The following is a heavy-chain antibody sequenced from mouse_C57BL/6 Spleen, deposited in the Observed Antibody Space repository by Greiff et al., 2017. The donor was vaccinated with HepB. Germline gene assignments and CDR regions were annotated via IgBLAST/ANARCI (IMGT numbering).Heavy chain of an antibody. CDR2: IDPSDSYT. CDR3: ARGITTVVARENAMDY. D-gene: IGHD1-1*01. V-gene: IGHV1-50*01. J-gene: IGHJ4*01. CDR1: GYTFTSYW. Sequence: VQLQQSGAELVKPGASVKLSCKASGYTFTSYWMQWVKQRPGQGLEWIGEIDPSDSYTNYNQKFKGKATLTVDTSSSTAYMQLSSLTSEDSAVYYCARGITTVVARENAMDYWGQGTSVTVSS.